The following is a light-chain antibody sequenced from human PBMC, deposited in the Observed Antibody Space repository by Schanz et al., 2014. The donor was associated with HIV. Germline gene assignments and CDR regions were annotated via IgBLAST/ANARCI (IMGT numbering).Light chain of an antibody. J-gene: IGLJ3*02. CDR1: SSDVGGYNY. CDR2: EVN. Sequence: QSVLTQPPSASGSPGQSVTISCTGTSSDVGGYNYVSWYQHHPGKAPKLLISEVNKRPSGVPDRFSGSKSGTSASLAISGLQSEDEADYYCATWDDSLNAWVFGGGTKLTVL. CDR3: ATWDDSLNAWV. V-gene: IGLV2-8*01.